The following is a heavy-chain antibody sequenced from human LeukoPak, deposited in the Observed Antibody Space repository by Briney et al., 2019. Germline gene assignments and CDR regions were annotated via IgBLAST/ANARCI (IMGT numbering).Heavy chain of an antibody. CDR3: ARESVLGYGDYVGYFDY. Sequence: ASVKVSCKASGYTFTSHGISWVRQAPGQGLEWMGWISAYNGNTNYAQKLQGRVTMTTDTSTSTAYMELRSLRSDDTAVYYCARESVLGYGDYVGYFDYWGQGTLVTVSS. J-gene: IGHJ4*02. D-gene: IGHD4-17*01. CDR2: ISAYNGNT. V-gene: IGHV1-18*01. CDR1: GYTFTSHG.